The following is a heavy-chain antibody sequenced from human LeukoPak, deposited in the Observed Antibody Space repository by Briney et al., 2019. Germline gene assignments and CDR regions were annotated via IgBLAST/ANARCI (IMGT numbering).Heavy chain of an antibody. Sequence: GGSLRLSCAASGFTFSNYWMTWVRQAPGKGLEWVSGISWNSGSIGYADSVKGRFTISRDNAKNSLYLQMNSLRAEDTALYYCAKDEGYDSSGNYDYWGQGTLVTVSS. CDR2: ISWNSGSI. J-gene: IGHJ4*02. D-gene: IGHD3-22*01. V-gene: IGHV3-9*01. CDR3: AKDEGYDSSGNYDY. CDR1: GFTFSNYW.